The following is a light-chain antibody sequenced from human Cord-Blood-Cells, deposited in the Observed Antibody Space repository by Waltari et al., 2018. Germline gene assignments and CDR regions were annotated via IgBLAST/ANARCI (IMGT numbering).Light chain of an antibody. V-gene: IGLV1-44*01. CDR2: SNN. Sequence: QSVLTQPPSASGTPGQRVTISCSGSSSNIGSNTVNWYQQLPGTAPKLLIYSNNQRPSGVAERFSGSKSGTSASLAISGLQSEDEADYYCAAWDDSLNGWVFGGGTKLTVL. CDR3: AAWDDSLNGWV. J-gene: IGLJ3*02. CDR1: SSNIGSNT.